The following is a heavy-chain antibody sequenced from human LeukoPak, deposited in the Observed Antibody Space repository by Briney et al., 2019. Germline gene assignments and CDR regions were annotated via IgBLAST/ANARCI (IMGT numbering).Heavy chain of an antibody. J-gene: IGHJ3*02. CDR1: GFTVSSTH. Sequence: GGSLRLSCEASGFTVSSTHMVWVRQAPGKGLEWVSVTYTGGNSYYAGSLQGRFIISRDISKNTLYLQMNNLRAEDSALYYCARGGRGSAAVVAPRSFDIWGQGTMVTVSS. D-gene: IGHD3-22*01. V-gene: IGHV3-53*01. CDR2: TYTGGNS. CDR3: ARGGRGSAAVVAPRSFDI.